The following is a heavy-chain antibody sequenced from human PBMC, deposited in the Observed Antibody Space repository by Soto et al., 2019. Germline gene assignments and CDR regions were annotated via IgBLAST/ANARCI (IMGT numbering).Heavy chain of an antibody. Sequence: QVQLQESGPGLVTPSQTLSLTCSVSGGSISGGYYWSWIRQYPGKGLEWIGYIYYTGRTYYNPSLKGRIAISVDTSKNQFSLKLSSVTAADTAMYYCARPMRLGELSLGYWGQGILVTVSS. CDR3: ARPMRLGELSLGY. D-gene: IGHD3-16*02. V-gene: IGHV4-31*03. CDR1: GGSISGGYY. CDR2: IYYTGRT. J-gene: IGHJ4*02.